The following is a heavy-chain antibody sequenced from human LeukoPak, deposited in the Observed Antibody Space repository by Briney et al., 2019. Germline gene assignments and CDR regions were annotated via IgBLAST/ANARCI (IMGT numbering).Heavy chain of an antibody. V-gene: IGHV3-23*01. CDR3: AKGVVAATNAAYYGMDV. J-gene: IGHJ6*02. CDR1: GFTFSNYV. CDR2: ISDSGGDT. D-gene: IGHD2-15*01. Sequence: GGSLRLSCTGSGFTFSNYVMSWVRQAPGKRLEWVSGISDSGGDTDYADSVKGRFTISRDNSKNTLYLQMNSLRPEDTAVYYCAKGVVAATNAAYYGMDVWGQGTTVTVSS.